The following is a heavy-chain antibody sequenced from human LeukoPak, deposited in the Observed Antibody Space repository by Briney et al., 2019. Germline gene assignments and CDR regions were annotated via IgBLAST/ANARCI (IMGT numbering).Heavy chain of an antibody. CDR2: ISAYNGNT. V-gene: IGHV1-18*01. Sequence: ASVKVSCKASGYTFTNYGISWVRQAPGQGLEWMGWISAYNGNTNYAQKLQGRVTMTTDTSTSTAYMELRSLRSDDTAVYYCVRSGSRLLWFGETMGYCDHWGQGTLVTVSS. D-gene: IGHD3-10*01. J-gene: IGHJ4*02. CDR1: GYTFTNYG. CDR3: VRSGSRLLWFGETMGYCDH.